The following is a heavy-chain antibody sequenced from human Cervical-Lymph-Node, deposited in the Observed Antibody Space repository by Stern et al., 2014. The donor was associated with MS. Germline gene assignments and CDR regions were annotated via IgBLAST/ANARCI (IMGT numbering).Heavy chain of an antibody. Sequence: VQLVESGAEVKKPGSSVKVSCKASGVTFSSYAISWVRQAPGKGLEWMAGIITSLGTANYAQKFQGRVTITADESTSTAYMELSSLRSEDTAVYYCARGELKEGLVRGMDVWGQGTTVTVSS. V-gene: IGHV1-69*01. J-gene: IGHJ6*02. CDR1: GVTFSSYA. D-gene: IGHD1-26*01. CDR2: IITSLGTA. CDR3: ARGELKEGLVRGMDV.